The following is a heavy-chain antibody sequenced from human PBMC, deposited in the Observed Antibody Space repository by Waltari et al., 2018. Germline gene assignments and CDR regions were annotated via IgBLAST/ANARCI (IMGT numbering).Heavy chain of an antibody. CDR2: IYTSGST. D-gene: IGHD1-26*01. Sequence: QVQLQESGPGLVKPSQTLSLTCTVSGGYISSGSYSWSWIRQPAGKGLEWIGRIYTSGSTNYNPSLKSRVTISVDTSKNQFSLKLSSVTAADTAVYYCARDRGSYLDYWGQGTLVTVSS. J-gene: IGHJ4*02. CDR1: GGYISSGSYS. V-gene: IGHV4-61*02. CDR3: ARDRGSYLDY.